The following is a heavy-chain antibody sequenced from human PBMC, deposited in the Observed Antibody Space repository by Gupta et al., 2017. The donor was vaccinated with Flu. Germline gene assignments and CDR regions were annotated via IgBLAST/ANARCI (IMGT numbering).Heavy chain of an antibody. Sequence: EVQLVESGGGLVQPGRSLRLSCAASGFTFDDYAMHWVRQAPGKGLEWVSGISWNSGSIGYADSVKGRFTISRDNAKNSLYLQMNSLRAEDTALYYCAKDISSTDVGYDYYYGMDVWGQGTTVTVSS. V-gene: IGHV3-9*01. D-gene: IGHD6-13*01. CDR3: AKDISSTDVGYDYYYGMDV. CDR2: ISWNSGSI. CDR1: GFTFDDYA. J-gene: IGHJ6*02.